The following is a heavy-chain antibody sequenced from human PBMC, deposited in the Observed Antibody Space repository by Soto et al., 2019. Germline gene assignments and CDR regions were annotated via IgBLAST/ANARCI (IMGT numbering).Heavy chain of an antibody. J-gene: IGHJ5*02. Sequence: ASVKVSCKASGYTFTSYDINWVRQATGQGLEWMGWMNPNSGNTGYAQKFQGRVTMTRNTSISTAYMELSSLRSEDTAVYYCARRRSGWKIAGMGYSSGWGWFDPWGQGTLVTVSS. CDR3: ARRRSGWKIAGMGYSSGWGWFDP. CDR1: GYTFTSYD. V-gene: IGHV1-8*01. CDR2: MNPNSGNT. D-gene: IGHD6-19*01.